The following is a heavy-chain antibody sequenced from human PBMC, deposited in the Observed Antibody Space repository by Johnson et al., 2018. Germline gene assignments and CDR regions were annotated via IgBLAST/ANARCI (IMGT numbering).Heavy chain of an antibody. CDR1: GFTFSDYY. Sequence: QVQLVESGGGLVKPGGSLRLSCAASGFTFSDYYMSWIRQAPGKGLEWVSYISSSGSTIYYADSVKGRFTISRDNAKNSLYLQMKRLRAEDTAVYYCAREPRYSSGWYSRFYYMDVWGKGTTVTVSS. D-gene: IGHD6-19*01. CDR3: AREPRYSSGWYSRFYYMDV. V-gene: IGHV3-11*04. J-gene: IGHJ6*03. CDR2: ISSSGSTI.